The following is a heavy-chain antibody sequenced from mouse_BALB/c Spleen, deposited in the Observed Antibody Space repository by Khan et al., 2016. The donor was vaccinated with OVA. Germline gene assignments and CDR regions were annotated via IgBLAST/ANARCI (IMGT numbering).Heavy chain of an antibody. CDR3: GREESLYYFVY. CDR2: INPGTDNT. Sequence: QVQLQQSGAELVRPGASVKLSCRTSGYTFTNYWMHWVKQRPGQGLEWIARINPGTDNTYYNEKLKDKVTLTADRSPSTAYMQLSSLKSEDSAVYFCGREESLYYFVYWGQGTTLTVSS. V-gene: IGHV1-76*01. CDR1: GYTFTNYW. D-gene: IGHD6-2*01. J-gene: IGHJ2*01.